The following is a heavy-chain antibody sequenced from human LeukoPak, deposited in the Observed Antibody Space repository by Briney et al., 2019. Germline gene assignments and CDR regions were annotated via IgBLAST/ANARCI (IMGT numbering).Heavy chain of an antibody. D-gene: IGHD3-3*01. J-gene: IGHJ3*02. CDR1: GGSISSYY. CDR2: IYYSGST. Sequence: SETLSLTCTVSGGSISSYYWSWIRQPPGKELEWIGYIYYSGSTNYNPSLKSRVTISVDTSKNQFSLKLSSVTAADTAVYYCARFNYDFWSGYYSDDAFDIWGQGTMVTVSS. CDR3: ARFNYDFWSGYYSDDAFDI. V-gene: IGHV4-59*08.